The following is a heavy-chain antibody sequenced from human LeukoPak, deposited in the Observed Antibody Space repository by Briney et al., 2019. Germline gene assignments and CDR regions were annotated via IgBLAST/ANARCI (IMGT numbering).Heavy chain of an antibody. Sequence: PGGSLRLSCAASGFTFSSYAMSWVRQAPGKGLEWVSAISGSGGSTYYADSVKGRFTISRDNSKNTLYLQMNSLRAEDTAVYYCAKDRYYYDSSGYDEDYWGQGTLVTVSS. J-gene: IGHJ4*02. D-gene: IGHD3-22*01. CDR2: ISGSGGST. CDR3: AKDRYYYDSSGYDEDY. CDR1: GFTFSSYA. V-gene: IGHV3-23*01.